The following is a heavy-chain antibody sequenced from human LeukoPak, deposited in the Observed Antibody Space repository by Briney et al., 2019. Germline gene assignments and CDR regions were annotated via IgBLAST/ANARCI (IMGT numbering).Heavy chain of an antibody. J-gene: IGHJ4*02. CDR3: ARAKGDY. CDR1: GFTFDDYA. Sequence: GRSLRLSCAALGFTFDDYAMHWVRQAPGKGLVWVSRINSDGSSTSYADSVKGRFTISRDNAKNTLYLQMNSLRAEDTGVYYCARAKGDYWGQGTLVTVSS. CDR2: INSDGSST. V-gene: IGHV3-74*01.